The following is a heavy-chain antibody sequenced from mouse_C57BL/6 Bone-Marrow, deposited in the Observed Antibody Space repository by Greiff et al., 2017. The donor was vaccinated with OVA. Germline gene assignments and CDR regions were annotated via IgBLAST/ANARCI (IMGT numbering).Heavy chain of an antibody. CDR3: ARPLLLRDWYFDG. D-gene: IGHD1-1*01. J-gene: IGHJ1*03. CDR1: GYTFTSYG. V-gene: IGHV1-81*01. Sequence: QVQLKQSGAELARPGASVKLSCKASGYTFTSYGISWVKQRTGQGLEWIGEIYPRSGNTYYNEKFKGKATLTADKSSSTAYMELRSLTSEDSAVYYCARPLLLRDWYFDGGGTGTTVTVSS. CDR2: IYPRSGNT.